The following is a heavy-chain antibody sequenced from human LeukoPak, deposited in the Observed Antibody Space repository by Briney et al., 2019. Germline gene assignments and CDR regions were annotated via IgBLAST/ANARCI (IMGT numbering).Heavy chain of an antibody. CDR3: AKVEWELLRGGSFDC. CDR2: IGYDGSIK. J-gene: IGHJ4*02. V-gene: IGHV3-30*02. Sequence: GGSLRLSCAASGFTFSNYGMHWVRQAPGKGLEWVAFIGYDGSIKYYTDSVKGRFTISRDNSKNTVCLQMNSLRAEDTAVYYCAKVEWELLRGGSFDCWGQGTLVTVSS. D-gene: IGHD1-26*01. CDR1: GFTFSNYG.